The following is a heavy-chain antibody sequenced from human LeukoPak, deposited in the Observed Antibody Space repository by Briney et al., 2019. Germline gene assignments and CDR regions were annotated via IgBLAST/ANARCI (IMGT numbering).Heavy chain of an antibody. CDR1: GFTFNIYA. D-gene: IGHD2-2*01. CDR2: ISGSSVST. V-gene: IGHV3-23*01. CDR3: ARATRLGYCSSSSCYAHNDY. Sequence: GGSLRLSCAASGFTFNIYAMTWVRQAPGKGLEWVSAISGSSVSTYYAASVKGRFTISRDNSKNTLYLQMNSLRAEDTAVYYCARATRLGYCSSSSCYAHNDYWGQGTLVTVSS. J-gene: IGHJ4*02.